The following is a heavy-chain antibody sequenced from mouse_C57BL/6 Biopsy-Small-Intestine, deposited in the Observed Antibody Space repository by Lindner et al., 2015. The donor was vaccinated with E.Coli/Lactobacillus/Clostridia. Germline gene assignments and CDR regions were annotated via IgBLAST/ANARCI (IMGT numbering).Heavy chain of an antibody. CDR2: IYPGGDIT. V-gene: IGHV1-66*01. CDR1: GYSFTSYY. CDR3: ARSAGSCFAY. D-gene: IGHD1-1*01. Sequence: VQLQESGPELVKPGASVKMSCKASGYSFTSYYIHWVKQRPGQGLEWIGWIYPGGDITKYSEKFKGKATLTADTSSSTAYMQLSSLTSEDSAVYYCARSAGSCFAYWGQGTLVTVSA. J-gene: IGHJ3*01.